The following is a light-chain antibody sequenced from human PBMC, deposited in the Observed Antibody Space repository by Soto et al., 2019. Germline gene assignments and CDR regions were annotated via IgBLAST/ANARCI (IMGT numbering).Light chain of an antibody. Sequence: EFVLTQSPGTLSLSPGERATLFCRASQSVSSYFAWYQQKPGQAPNLLIYDASNRATGIPARFSGSGSGTDFTLTISSLEPEDFAVYYCQQRSNWPLTFGQGTRLEIK. CDR3: QQRSNWPLT. CDR2: DAS. J-gene: IGKJ5*01. V-gene: IGKV3-11*01. CDR1: QSVSSY.